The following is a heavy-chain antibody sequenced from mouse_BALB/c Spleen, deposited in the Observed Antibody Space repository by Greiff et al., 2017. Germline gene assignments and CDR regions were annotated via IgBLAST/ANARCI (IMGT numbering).Heavy chain of an antibody. V-gene: IGHV5-15*02. D-gene: IGHD2-2*01. CDR1: GFTFSDYG. J-gene: IGHJ4*01. CDR3: ARASYGYDPYYAMDY. CDR2: ISNLAYSI. Sequence: EVKLQESGGGLVQPGGSRKLSCAASGFTFSDYGMAWVRQAPGKGPEWVAFISNLAYSIYYADTVTGRFTISRENAKNTLYLEMSSLRSEDTAMYYCARASYGYDPYYAMDYWGQGTSVTVSS.